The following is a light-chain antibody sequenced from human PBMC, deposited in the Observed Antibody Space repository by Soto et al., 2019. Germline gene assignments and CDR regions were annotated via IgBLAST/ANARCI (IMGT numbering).Light chain of an antibody. J-gene: IGKJ1*01. CDR1: QSISTW. CDR3: QQLNTYSLT. CDR2: RAS. Sequence: DIQMTQSPYTLSAYVGDRVSITCRASQSISTWLAWYKQKPGKAPKLLIYRASNLESGVPSRFNGSGSGTACTLTISSLLPEDCATYFCQQLNTYSLTFGQGTSGEVK. V-gene: IGKV1-5*03.